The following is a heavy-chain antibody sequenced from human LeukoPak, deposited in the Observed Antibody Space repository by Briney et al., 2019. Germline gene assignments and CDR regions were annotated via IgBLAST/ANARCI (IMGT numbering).Heavy chain of an antibody. CDR3: AKDGGDYDYYDYYMDV. V-gene: IGHV3-30*02. D-gene: IGHD4-17*01. CDR2: IRYDGSNK. Sequence: PGGSLRLSCAASGFSFSTYGMNWVRQAPGKGLDWVAFIRYDGSNKHYADPVKGRFTISRDNSKNTVYLQMNSLRAEDTAVYYCAKDGGDYDYYDYYMDVWGKGTTVTVSS. J-gene: IGHJ6*03. CDR1: GFSFSTYG.